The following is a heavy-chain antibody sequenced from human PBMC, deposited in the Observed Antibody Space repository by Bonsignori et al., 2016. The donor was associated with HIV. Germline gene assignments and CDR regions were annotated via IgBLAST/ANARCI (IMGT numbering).Heavy chain of an antibody. J-gene: IGHJ5*02. CDR2: INHSGST. CDR3: ARGRWGSHRSPAPSNWFDP. Sequence: SETLSLTCAVYGGSFSGYYWSWIRQPPGKGLEWIGEINHSGSTNYNPSLKSRVTISVDTSKNQFSLKLSSVTAADTAVYYCARGRWGSHRSPAPSNWFDPWGQGTLVTVSS. CDR1: GGSFSGYY. V-gene: IGHV4-34*01. D-gene: IGHD2-8*02.